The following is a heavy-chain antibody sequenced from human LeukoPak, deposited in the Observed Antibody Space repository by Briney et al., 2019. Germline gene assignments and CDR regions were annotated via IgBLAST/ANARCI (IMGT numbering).Heavy chain of an antibody. CDR1: GFTFSTYG. CDR3: AKWSGSGNYYYYYGTDV. Sequence: PGRSLRLSCAASGFTFSTYGMHWVRQAPGKGLEWAAVISYDGSNKYSADSVKGRFTISRDNSKNTLYLQMNSLRAEDTAVYYCAKWSGSGNYYYYYGTDVWGQGTTVTVSS. V-gene: IGHV3-30*18. CDR2: ISYDGSNK. J-gene: IGHJ6*02. D-gene: IGHD3-10*01.